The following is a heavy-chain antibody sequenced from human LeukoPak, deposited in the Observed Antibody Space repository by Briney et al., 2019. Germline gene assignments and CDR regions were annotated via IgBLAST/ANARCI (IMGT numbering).Heavy chain of an antibody. CDR1: GGSISSGSYY. CDR2: IYTSGST. V-gene: IGHV4-61*02. CDR3: ARDGYYYDSSGYYYIGYFDY. J-gene: IGHJ4*02. Sequence: PSQTLSLTCTVSGGSISSGSYYWSWIRQPAGKGLEWIGRIYTSGSTNYNPSLKGRVTISVDTSKNQFSLKLSSVTAADTAVYYCARDGYYYDSSGYYYIGYFDYWGQGTLVTVSS. D-gene: IGHD3-22*01.